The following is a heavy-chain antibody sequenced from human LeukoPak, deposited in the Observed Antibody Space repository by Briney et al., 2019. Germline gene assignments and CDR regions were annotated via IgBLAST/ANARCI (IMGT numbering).Heavy chain of an antibody. CDR3: ARDVYYGSGTFGY. J-gene: IGHJ4*02. CDR2: ISPASDTI. CDR1: GFTFSSYN. D-gene: IGHD3-10*01. V-gene: IGHV3-48*01. Sequence: GGSLRLSCAASGFTFSSYNMKWVRQAPGKGLEWVSYISPASDTIHYADSMRGRFTISRDNAKNSLYLQMNSLRAEDTAVNYCARDVYYGSGTFGYWGQGTLVTVSS.